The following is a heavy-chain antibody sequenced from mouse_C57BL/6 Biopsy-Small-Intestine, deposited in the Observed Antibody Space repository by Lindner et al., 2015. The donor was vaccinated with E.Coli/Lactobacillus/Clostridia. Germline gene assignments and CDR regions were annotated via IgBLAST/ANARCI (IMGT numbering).Heavy chain of an antibody. V-gene: IGHV5-17*01. J-gene: IGHJ4*01. CDR3: ARRGYAMDY. Sequence: DTVKGRFTISRDNAKNTLFLQMTSLRSEDTAMYYCARRGYAMDYWGQGTSVTVSS.